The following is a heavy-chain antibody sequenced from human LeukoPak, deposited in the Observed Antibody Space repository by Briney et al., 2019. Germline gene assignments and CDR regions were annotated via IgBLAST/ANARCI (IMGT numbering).Heavy chain of an antibody. J-gene: IGHJ4*02. CDR3: ARGQYYYDSSGYYYYFDY. CDR2: INHSGST. D-gene: IGHD3-22*01. V-gene: IGHV4-34*01. CDR1: GGSFSGYY. Sequence: SETLSLTCAVYGGSFSGYYWSWIRQPPGKGLEWIGEINHSGSTNYNPSLKSRVTISVDTSKNQFSLKLSSVTAADTAVYYCARGQYYYDSSGYYYYFDYWGQGTLVTVSS.